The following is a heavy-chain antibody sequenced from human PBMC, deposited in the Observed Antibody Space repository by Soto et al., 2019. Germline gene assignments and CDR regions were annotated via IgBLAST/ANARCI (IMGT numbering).Heavy chain of an antibody. V-gene: IGHV3-33*01. CDR2: IWYDGSNK. CDR1: GFTFSSYG. CDR3: AREDRSGWNFAEYFQH. Sequence: GGSLRLSCAASGFTFSSYGMHWVRQAPGKGLEWVAVIWYDGSNKYYADSVKGRFTISRDNSKNTLYLQMNSLRAEDTAVYYCAREDRSGWNFAEYFQHWGQGTLVTVSS. D-gene: IGHD6-19*01. J-gene: IGHJ1*01.